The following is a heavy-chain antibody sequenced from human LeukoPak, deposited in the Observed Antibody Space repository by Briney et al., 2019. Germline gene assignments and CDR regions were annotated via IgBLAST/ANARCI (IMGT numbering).Heavy chain of an antibody. J-gene: IGHJ4*02. V-gene: IGHV4-30-4*01. CDR2: IYYSGST. D-gene: IGHD3-22*01. Sequence: SETLSLTCTVSGGSISSGDYYWSWTRQPPGKGLEWIGYIYYSGSTYYNPSLKSRVTISVDTSKNQFSLKLSSVTAADTAVYYCARHASNYYDSSGSFDYWGQGTLVTVSS. CDR1: GGSISSGDYY. CDR3: ARHASNYYDSSGSFDY.